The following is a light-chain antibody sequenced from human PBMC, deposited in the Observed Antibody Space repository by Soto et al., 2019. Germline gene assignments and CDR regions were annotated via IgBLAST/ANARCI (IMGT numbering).Light chain of an antibody. CDR3: SSYAGSPYYV. CDR2: GVN. J-gene: IGLJ1*01. CDR1: SSDVGGYNY. Sequence: QSALTQPPSASGSLGQSVTVSCTGTSSDVGGYNYASWYQQHPAKAPKLLIYGVNQQPSGVPDRFSGSKSGNTASLTVSGLQAEDEADYYCSSYAGSPYYVFGTGTKLTVL. V-gene: IGLV2-8*01.